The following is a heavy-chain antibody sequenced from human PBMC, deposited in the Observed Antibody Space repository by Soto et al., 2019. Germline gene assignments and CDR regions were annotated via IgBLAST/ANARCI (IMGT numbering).Heavy chain of an antibody. D-gene: IGHD2-15*01. CDR1: GGSVSSANNY. V-gene: IGHV4-61*01. Sequence: QVQLQESGPGLVKPSETLSLTCSVSGGSVSSANNYWSWVRQPPGKGLEWIGYIYNSGSTNYNPSLTRRVTIAADTSKNQFSLKLSSVTAADTAVYYCTRGRMTPLDWGQGTLVTVSS. J-gene: IGHJ4*02. CDR2: IYNSGST. CDR3: TRGRMTPLD.